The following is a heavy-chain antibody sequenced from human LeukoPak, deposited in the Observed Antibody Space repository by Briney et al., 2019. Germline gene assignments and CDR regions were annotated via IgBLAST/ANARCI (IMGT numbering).Heavy chain of an antibody. Sequence: GGSLRLSCAASGFTFSSYAMSWVRQAPGKGLEWVSSISGSGGSTYFADSVKGRFTISRDNAKNSLSLQMNSLRAEDTAVYYCARALNYDILTGYCDYWGQGTLVTVSS. CDR3: ARALNYDILTGYCDY. V-gene: IGHV3-23*01. D-gene: IGHD3-9*01. CDR1: GFTFSSYA. CDR2: ISGSGGST. J-gene: IGHJ4*02.